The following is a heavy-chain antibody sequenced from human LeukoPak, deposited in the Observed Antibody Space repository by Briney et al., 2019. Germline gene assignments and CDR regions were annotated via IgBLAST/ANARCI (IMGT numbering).Heavy chain of an antibody. V-gene: IGHV3-49*03. CDR2: IRSKAYGGTT. D-gene: IGHD4-17*01. CDR1: GFTFGDYA. J-gene: IGHJ6*03. CDR3: TRAQTAVTLVYYYYYYMDV. Sequence: GGSLRLSCTASGFTFGDYAMSWFRQAPGKGLEWVGFIRSKAYGGTTEYAASVKGRFTISRDDSKSIAYLQMNSLKTEDTAVYYCTRAQTAVTLVYYYYYYMDVWGKGTTVTVSS.